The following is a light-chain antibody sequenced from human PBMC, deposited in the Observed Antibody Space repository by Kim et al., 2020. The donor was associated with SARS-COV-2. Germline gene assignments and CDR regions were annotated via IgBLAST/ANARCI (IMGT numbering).Light chain of an antibody. J-gene: IGKJ5*01. V-gene: IGKV1-9*01. CDR3: QQLDTYPRVT. Sequence: SVGDRVTITCRASRGISSYLAWYQPKPGKAPKLLIYAASTLQNGVPSRFSGSGSGTDFTLTISGLQPEDFATYYCQQLDTYPRVTFGLGTRLEIK. CDR1: RGISSY. CDR2: AAS.